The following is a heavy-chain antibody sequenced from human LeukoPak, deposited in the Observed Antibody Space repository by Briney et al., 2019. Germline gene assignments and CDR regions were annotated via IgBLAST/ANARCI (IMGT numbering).Heavy chain of an antibody. J-gene: IGHJ4*02. D-gene: IGHD6-13*01. CDR3: ARLGVAAAGQDY. Sequence: GASVTVSCTASGYIFTSYDINWVRQATGQGLEWVGWMNPNSGNTGYAQKFQGRVTMTRNTSISTAYMELSSLRSEDTAVYYCARLGVAAAGQDYWGQGTLVTVSS. V-gene: IGHV1-8*01. CDR1: GYIFTSYD. CDR2: MNPNSGNT.